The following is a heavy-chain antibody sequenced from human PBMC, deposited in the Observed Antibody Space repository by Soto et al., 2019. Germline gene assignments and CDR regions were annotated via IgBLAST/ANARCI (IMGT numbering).Heavy chain of an antibody. Sequence: QVQLVESGGGVVQPGRSLRLSCAASGFTFSSYGMHWVRQAPGKGLEWVAVISYDGTNKYYVDSVEGRFTISRDNSKNTLYLQINSLRAEDTAVYYCARDGRIAATKGALYNRFDPWGQGTLVTVSS. CDR1: GFTFSSYG. J-gene: IGHJ5*02. V-gene: IGHV3-30*03. D-gene: IGHD6-13*01. CDR3: ARDGRIAATKGALYNRFDP. CDR2: ISYDGTNK.